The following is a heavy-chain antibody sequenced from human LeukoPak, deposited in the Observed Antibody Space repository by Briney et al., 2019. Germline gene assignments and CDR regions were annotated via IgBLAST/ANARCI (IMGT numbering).Heavy chain of an antibody. Sequence: ASVKVSCKASGYTFTGYYMHWVRQAPGQGLEWMGRINPNSGGTNYAQKFQGRVTMTSDTSIITPYMALSRLRSDDTAVYYCAGLKTAIGNTGFDPWGQGTLVTVSS. CDR1: GYTFTGYY. D-gene: IGHD1/OR15-1a*01. J-gene: IGHJ5*02. V-gene: IGHV1-2*06. CDR3: AGLKTAIGNTGFDP. CDR2: INPNSGGT.